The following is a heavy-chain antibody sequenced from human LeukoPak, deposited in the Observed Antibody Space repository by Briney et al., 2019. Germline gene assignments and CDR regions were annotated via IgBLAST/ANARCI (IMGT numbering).Heavy chain of an antibody. CDR1: GFTFSTYS. V-gene: IGHV3-64*01. D-gene: IGHD6-19*01. J-gene: IGHJ4*02. CDR2: IVSNGDHV. Sequence: PGGSLRLTCAASGFTFSTYSMHWVRQAPGKGLEFVSSIVSNGDHVFYANSVKGRFTISRDNSKNTLYLQMGSLRAEDTAVYYCARDRDGGWSFDYWDQGALVTASS. CDR3: ARDRDGGWSFDY.